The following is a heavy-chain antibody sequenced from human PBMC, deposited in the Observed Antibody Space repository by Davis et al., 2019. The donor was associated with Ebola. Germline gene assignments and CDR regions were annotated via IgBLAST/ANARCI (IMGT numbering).Heavy chain of an antibody. V-gene: IGHV3-30-3*01. CDR2: ISYDGTNR. CDR1: DFTFSNYA. CDR3: ARDGDY. Sequence: GESLKISCAASDFTFSNYAMHWVRQAPGKGLEWVAVISYDGTNRYYAGSVKGRVTISRDNSKNTLYLQLSSLRAEDTAVYYCARDGDYWGQGTLVTVSS. J-gene: IGHJ4*02.